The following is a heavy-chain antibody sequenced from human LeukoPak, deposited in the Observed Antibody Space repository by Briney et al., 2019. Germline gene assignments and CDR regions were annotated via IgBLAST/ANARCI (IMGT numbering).Heavy chain of an antibody. CDR3: AREAGGSYYRATDY. CDR1: GFTFSSYS. J-gene: IGHJ4*02. V-gene: IGHV3-48*02. D-gene: IGHD1-26*01. Sequence: PGGSLRLSCAASGFTFSSYSMNWVRQAPGKGLEWVSYISSSGSTLYYADSVKGRFTISRDNAKNSLYLQMNSLRDEDTAVYYCAREAGGSYYRATDYWGQGTLVTVSS. CDR2: ISSSGSTL.